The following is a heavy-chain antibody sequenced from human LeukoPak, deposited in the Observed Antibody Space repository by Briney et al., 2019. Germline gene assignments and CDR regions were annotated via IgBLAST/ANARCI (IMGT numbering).Heavy chain of an antibody. J-gene: IGHJ4*02. CDR2: ISYDGNNK. CDR3: ARDYYDSSGYYGY. Sequence: PGGSLRLSCAASGFNFGSYSMHWVRQAPGKGPEWVAVISYDGNNKYYADSVKGRFTISRDNSKNTLYLQMNSLRAEDTAVYYCARDYYDSSGYYGYWGQGTLVTVSS. V-gene: IGHV3-30-3*01. D-gene: IGHD3-22*01. CDR1: GFNFGSYS.